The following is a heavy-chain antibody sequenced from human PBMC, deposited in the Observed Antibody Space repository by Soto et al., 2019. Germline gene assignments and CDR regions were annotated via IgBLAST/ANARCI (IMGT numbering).Heavy chain of an antibody. CDR1: GGSLSGYY. D-gene: IGHD6-13*01. CDR2: INHSGST. V-gene: IGHV4-34*01. CDR3: AREEQQLAH. J-gene: IGHJ4*02. Sequence: ALSLTRAGYGGSLSGYYWSWIRQPPGKGLEWIGEINHSGSTNYNPSLKSRVTISVDTSKNQFSLKLSSVTAADTAVYYCAREEQQLAHWGQGTLVTVSS.